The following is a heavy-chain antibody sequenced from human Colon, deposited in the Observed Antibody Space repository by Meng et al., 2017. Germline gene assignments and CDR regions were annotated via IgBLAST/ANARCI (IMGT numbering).Heavy chain of an antibody. J-gene: IGHJ4*02. D-gene: IGHD1/OR15-1a*01. CDR2: IAHTGRT. CDR1: VFSISTTNC. Sequence: QMHLRDSGQGLVKPSGTLSLNCAVSVFSISTTNCLSWFRQYPGKGLEWIGEIAHTGRTNYNRSLKCRVTVSMDKFKPLFSLNVTSVTAADTALYYCGTTDINYCPIHYWGQGTLVTVSS. CDR3: GTTDINYCPIHY. V-gene: IGHV4-4*02.